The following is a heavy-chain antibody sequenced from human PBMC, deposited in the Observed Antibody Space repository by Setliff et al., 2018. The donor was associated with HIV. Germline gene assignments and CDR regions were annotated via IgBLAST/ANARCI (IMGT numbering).Heavy chain of an antibody. Sequence: ASVKVSCKASGYTFTSYYIHWVRQAPGQGLEWMGIINPSSGSTTYAQKFQGRVTMTRDTSTSTVYMELSSLRSEDTAVYYCARDPAPSSSASYFQHWGQGTPVTVS. CDR2: INPSSGST. V-gene: IGHV1-46*01. J-gene: IGHJ1*01. D-gene: IGHD6-6*01. CDR1: GYTFTSYY. CDR3: ARDPAPSSSASYFQH.